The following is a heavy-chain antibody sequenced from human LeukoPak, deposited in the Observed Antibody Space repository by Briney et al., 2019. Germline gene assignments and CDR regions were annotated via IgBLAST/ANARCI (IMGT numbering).Heavy chain of an antibody. J-gene: IGHJ4*02. Sequence: PGGSLRLSCAASGFTFSNYAMHWVRQAPGKGLEYVSAISSNGGSTYYANSVKGRFTISRDNSKNTLYLQMGSLRAEDMAVYYCARALEWELPIDYWGQGTLVTVSS. CDR1: GFTFSNYA. CDR2: ISSNGGST. D-gene: IGHD1-26*01. CDR3: ARALEWELPIDY. V-gene: IGHV3-64*01.